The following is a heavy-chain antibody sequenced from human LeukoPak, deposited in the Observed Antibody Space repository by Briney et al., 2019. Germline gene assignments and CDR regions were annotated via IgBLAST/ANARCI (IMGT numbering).Heavy chain of an antibody. J-gene: IGHJ4*02. D-gene: IGHD5-18*01. V-gene: IGHV3-30*04. CDR2: ISYDGSIK. Sequence: GGSLRLSCAASGFTFSSYAMHWVRQAPGKGLEWVAVISYDGSIKYYADSVKGRFTISRDNAKTSLYLQMNSLRAEDTAVYYCARDLSGVTGYTYGRGIDYWGQGTLVTVSS. CDR3: ARDLSGVTGYTYGRGIDY. CDR1: GFTFSSYA.